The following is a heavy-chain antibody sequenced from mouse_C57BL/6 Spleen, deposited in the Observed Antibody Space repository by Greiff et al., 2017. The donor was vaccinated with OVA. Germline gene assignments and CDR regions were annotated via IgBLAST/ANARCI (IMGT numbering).Heavy chain of an antibody. D-gene: IGHD2-4*01. CDR3: ARHYYDYEAWFAY. J-gene: IGHJ3*01. CDR1: GFTFSDYG. CDR2: ISSGSSTI. V-gene: IGHV5-17*01. Sequence: DVMLVESGGGLVKPGGSLKLSCAASGFTFSDYGMHWVRQAPEKGLEWVAYISSGSSTIYYADTVKGRFTISRDNAKNTLFLQMTSLRSEDTAMYYCARHYYDYEAWFAYWGQGTLVTVSA.